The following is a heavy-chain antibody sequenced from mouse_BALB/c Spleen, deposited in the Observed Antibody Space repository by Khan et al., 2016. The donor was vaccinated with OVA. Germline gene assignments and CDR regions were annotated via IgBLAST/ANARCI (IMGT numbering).Heavy chain of an antibody. CDR3: ARSTYRYAFVY. D-gene: IGHD2-14*01. Sequence: EVQLQESGPSLVKPSQTLSLTCSVTGDSITSGYWSWIRKFPGNKLEYMGYMIYTGYTYYNPPLKSRISITTHTSKNQYYLQLNSVTTEDTATYYCARSTYRYAFVYWGQGTLVTVSA. CDR1: GDSITSGY. J-gene: IGHJ3*01. CDR2: MIYTGYT. V-gene: IGHV3-8*02.